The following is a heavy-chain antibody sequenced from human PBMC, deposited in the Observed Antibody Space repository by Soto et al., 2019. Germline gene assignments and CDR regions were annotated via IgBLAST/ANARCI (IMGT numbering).Heavy chain of an antibody. CDR2: IYPADSDT. CDR1: GYTFTGYY. D-gene: IGHD4-17*01. J-gene: IGHJ5*02. V-gene: IGHV5-51*01. CDR3: ARTGRSGLRWLDFFDP. Sequence: KVSCKASGYTFTGYYMHWVRQAPGQGLEWMGLIYPADSDTRYNPSFQGQVTISADTSTNTAFLHWSSLSASDSATYFCARTGRSGLRWLDFFDPWGQGTLVTVSS.